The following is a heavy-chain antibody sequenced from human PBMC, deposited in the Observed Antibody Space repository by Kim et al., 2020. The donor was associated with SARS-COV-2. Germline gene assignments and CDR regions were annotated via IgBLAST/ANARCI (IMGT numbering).Heavy chain of an antibody. CDR1: GYSFTSYW. CDR2: IYPGDSDT. Sequence: GESLKISCKGSGYSFTSYWIGWVRQMPGKGLEWMGIIYPGDSDTRYSPSFQGQVTISADKSISTAYLQWSSLKASDTAMYYCARQLELLATGTNWFDPWGQGTLVTVSS. D-gene: IGHD1-7*01. V-gene: IGHV5-51*01. J-gene: IGHJ5*02. CDR3: ARQLELLATGTNWFDP.